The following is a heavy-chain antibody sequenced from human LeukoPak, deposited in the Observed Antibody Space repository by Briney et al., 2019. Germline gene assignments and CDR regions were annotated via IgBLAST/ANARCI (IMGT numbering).Heavy chain of an antibody. CDR2: IHYTGTT. Sequence: PSETLSLTCTVSGGSIIGSDYYWGWIRQPPGKGLEWIGSIHYTGTTYYHPSLRSRVTISVDTSKNQFSLRLSSVSAADTAVYYCARAYGPNTFGSFDYWGQGTLVTVSS. D-gene: IGHD5-18*01. CDR1: GGSIIGSDYY. J-gene: IGHJ4*02. CDR3: ARAYGPNTFGSFDY. V-gene: IGHV4-39*07.